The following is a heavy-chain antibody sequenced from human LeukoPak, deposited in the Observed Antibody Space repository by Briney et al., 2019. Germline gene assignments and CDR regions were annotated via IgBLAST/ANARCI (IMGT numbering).Heavy chain of an antibody. D-gene: IGHD3-22*01. CDR1: GFTFTGYY. Sequence: ASLKVSCKASGFTFTGYYMHWARQAPGQGLEWMGWINPNSGGTNYAQKFQGRVTMTRDTSISTAYMELSRLRSDDTAVYYCARGGQYVLHYDSSGYPPRGHWGQGTLVTVSS. CDR3: ARGGQYVLHYDSSGYPPRGH. CDR2: INPNSGGT. V-gene: IGHV1-2*02. J-gene: IGHJ4*02.